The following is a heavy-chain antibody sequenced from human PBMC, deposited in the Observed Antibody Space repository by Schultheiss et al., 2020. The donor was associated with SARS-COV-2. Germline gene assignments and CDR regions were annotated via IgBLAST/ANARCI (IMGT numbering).Heavy chain of an antibody. CDR3: ARAVAGTFDY. CDR1: GFTFSNAW. CDR2: IKQDGSEK. V-gene: IGHV3-7*01. J-gene: IGHJ4*02. Sequence: GGSLRLSCAASGFTFSNAWMSWVRQAPGKGLEWVANIKQDGSEKYYVDSVKGRFTISRDNAKRTVFLEMTSLSAEDTAVYYCARAVAGTFDYWGQGTLVTVSS. D-gene: IGHD6-19*01.